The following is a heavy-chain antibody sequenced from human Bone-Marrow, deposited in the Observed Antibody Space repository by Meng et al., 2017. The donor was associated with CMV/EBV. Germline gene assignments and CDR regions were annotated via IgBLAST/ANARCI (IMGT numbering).Heavy chain of an antibody. V-gene: IGHV2-5*01. CDR3: APEFYDFWSGYPV. CDR2: IYWNDDK. CDR1: GGSISSSSYY. D-gene: IGHD3-3*01. Sequence: TLSLTCTVSGGSISSSSYYWGWIRQPPGKGLEWLALIYWNDDKRYSPSLKSRLTITKDTSKNQVVLTMTNMDPVDTATYYCAPEFYDFWSGYPVWGQGTTVTVSS. J-gene: IGHJ6*02.